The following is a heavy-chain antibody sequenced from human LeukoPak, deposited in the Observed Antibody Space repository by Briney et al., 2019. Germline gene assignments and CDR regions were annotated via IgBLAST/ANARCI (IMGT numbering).Heavy chain of an antibody. D-gene: IGHD6-19*01. Sequence: PGGSLRLSCAISGFTVTYRTMSWVRQAPGKGLEWVSVIYGDDNTDYADSVKGRFTISRDNVKNMLYLRMNSLRAEDTAVYYCAKDQPALYSSGRPGFDYWGQGTLVTVSS. CDR2: IYGDDNT. V-gene: IGHV3-53*01. J-gene: IGHJ4*02. CDR3: AKDQPALYSSGRPGFDY. CDR1: GFTVTYRT.